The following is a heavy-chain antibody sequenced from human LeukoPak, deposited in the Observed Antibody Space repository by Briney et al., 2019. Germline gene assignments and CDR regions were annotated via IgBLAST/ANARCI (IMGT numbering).Heavy chain of an antibody. V-gene: IGHV5-51*01. CDR2: IYLRDSDA. J-gene: IGHJ4*01. CDR1: EYTFTNYW. Sequence: GESLKISFKVAEYTFTNYWIGWVRPMPGKGLEWVGIIYLRDSDARYRPSFQDQVTISADKSTRTAYLQWSSLKASDSAMYYCATTLTNYCSSTSCYADHWGQGTLVTVSS. D-gene: IGHD2-2*01. CDR3: ATTLTNYCSSTSCYADH.